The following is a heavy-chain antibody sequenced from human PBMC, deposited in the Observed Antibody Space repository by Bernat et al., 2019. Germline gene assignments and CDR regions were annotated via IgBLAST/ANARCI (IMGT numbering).Heavy chain of an antibody. J-gene: IGHJ4*02. CDR1: GFTFDDYA. CDR2: ISGNIGSI. V-gene: IGHV3-9*01. Sequence: EVQLVESGGGLVQPGRSLRLSCAASGFTFDDYAMHWVRQAPGKGLEWVSGISGNIGSIGYAESVKSRFTIVRDNDKNSLYQQMNRMRAEDTALYYCGKGRERGGSRQFDYWGQGTLVTVSS. CDR3: GKGRERGGSRQFDY. D-gene: IGHD1-26*01.